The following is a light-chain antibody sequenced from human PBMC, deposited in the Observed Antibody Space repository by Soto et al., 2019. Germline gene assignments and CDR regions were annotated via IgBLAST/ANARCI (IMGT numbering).Light chain of an antibody. V-gene: IGKV3-20*01. CDR1: QRLNNMN. CDR2: GAS. Sequence: DIVLTQSPGTLSLSPGERATLSCRASQRLNNMNLAWYRQTPGQAPRLLIYGASNRATGTPDRFSGSGSGTDFTLTISGLEPEDFAVYYCQCYGDSPPAFTFGQGTKLQIK. CDR3: QCYGDSPPAFT. J-gene: IGKJ2*01.